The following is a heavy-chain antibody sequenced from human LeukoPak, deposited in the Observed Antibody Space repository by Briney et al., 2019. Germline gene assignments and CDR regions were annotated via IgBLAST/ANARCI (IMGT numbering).Heavy chain of an antibody. CDR2: IYYSGST. V-gene: IGHV4-39*07. Sequence: MSSETLSLTCTVSGGSISSSSYYWGWIRQPPGKGLEWIGSIYYSGSTYYNPSLKSRVTISVDTSKNQFSLKLSSVTAADTAVYYCARVIFRDDYGDYVGYFDYWGQGTLVTVSS. J-gene: IGHJ4*02. D-gene: IGHD4-17*01. CDR1: GGSISSSSYY. CDR3: ARVIFRDDYGDYVGYFDY.